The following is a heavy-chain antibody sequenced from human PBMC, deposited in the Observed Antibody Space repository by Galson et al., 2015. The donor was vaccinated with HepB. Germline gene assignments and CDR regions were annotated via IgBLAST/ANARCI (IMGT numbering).Heavy chain of an antibody. D-gene: IGHD6-6*01. J-gene: IGHJ6*02. Sequence: SVKVSCKASGYTFTSYGISWVRQAPGQGLEWMGWISAYNGNTNYAQKLQGRVTMTTDTSTSTAYMELRSLRSDDTAVYYCARLLPWEGIAARLSLYYYYGMDVWGQGTTVTVSS. CDR3: ARLLPWEGIAARLSLYYYYGMDV. CDR2: ISAYNGNT. V-gene: IGHV1-18*04. CDR1: GYTFTSYG.